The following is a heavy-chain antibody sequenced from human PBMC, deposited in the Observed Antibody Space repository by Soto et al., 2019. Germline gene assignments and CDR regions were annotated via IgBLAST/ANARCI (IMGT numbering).Heavy chain of an antibody. Sequence: QVQLVESGGGVVQPGRTLRLSCAASGFTFSSYGMHWFRQAPGKGLEWVAVIWYDGSNKYYADSVKGRFTISRDNSKNTLYLQMNSLRAEDTAVYYCARDTDYGDYVFDYWGQGTLVTVSS. CDR3: ARDTDYGDYVFDY. D-gene: IGHD4-17*01. CDR2: IWYDGSNK. CDR1: GFTFSSYG. V-gene: IGHV3-33*01. J-gene: IGHJ4*02.